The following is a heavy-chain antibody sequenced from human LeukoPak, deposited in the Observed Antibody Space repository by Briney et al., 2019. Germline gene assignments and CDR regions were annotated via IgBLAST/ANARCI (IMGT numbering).Heavy chain of an antibody. CDR1: GYSLTKLC. D-gene: IGHD3-22*01. V-gene: IGHV1-24*01. CDR3: ARDILLNYDSSVPSDY. J-gene: IGHJ4*02. CDR2: FDPEDGET. Sequence: ASVKVSCKVSGYSLTKLCMHWVRQAPGKGLEWMGNFDPEDGETIYAQKFQGRVTMTEDTSTDSAYMELSRLRSDDTAVYFCARDILLNYDSSVPSDYWGQGTLVSVSS.